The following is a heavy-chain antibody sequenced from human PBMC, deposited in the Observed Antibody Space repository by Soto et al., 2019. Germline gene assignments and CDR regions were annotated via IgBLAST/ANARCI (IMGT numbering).Heavy chain of an antibody. Sequence: GGSLRLSCAASGFTFRNYGMNWVRQAPGKGLEWVSYIGIGSSTKYYADSVKGRFTISRDNAKNSLYLQMNSLRAEDTAVYYCARGPYYYDSSGYYRGTRENWFDPWGQGTLVTVSS. V-gene: IGHV3-48*01. CDR3: ARGPYYYDSSGYYRGTRENWFDP. CDR1: GFTFRNYG. D-gene: IGHD3-22*01. CDR2: IGIGSSTK. J-gene: IGHJ5*02.